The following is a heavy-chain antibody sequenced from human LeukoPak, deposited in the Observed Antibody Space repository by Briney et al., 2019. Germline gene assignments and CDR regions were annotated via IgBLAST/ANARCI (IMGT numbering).Heavy chain of an antibody. V-gene: IGHV4-59*08. CDR3: ARRGSSGHFDY. CDR2: IYYSGST. J-gene: IGHJ4*02. CDR1: GGSISSYY. D-gene: IGHD1-1*01. Sequence: SETLSLTCTVSGGSISSYYWSWIRQPPGKGLEWIGYIYYSGSTNYNPSLKSRVTISVDTSKNQFSLKLSSVTAADTAVYYCARRGSSGHFDYWGQGTLATVSS.